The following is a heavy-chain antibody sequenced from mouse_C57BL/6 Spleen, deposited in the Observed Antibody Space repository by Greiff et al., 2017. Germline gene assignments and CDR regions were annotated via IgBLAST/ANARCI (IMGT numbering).Heavy chain of an antibody. V-gene: IGHV1-15*01. CDR3: TSITTVVAPFAY. J-gene: IGHJ3*01. CDR2: IDPETGGT. Sequence: QVQLQQSGAELVRPGASVTLSCKASGYTFTDYEMHWVKQTPVHGLEWIGAIDPETGGTAYNQKFKGKAILTAYKSSSTAYMDLRSLTSEDSAVYYCTSITTVVAPFAYWGQGTLVTVSA. D-gene: IGHD1-1*01. CDR1: GYTFTDYE.